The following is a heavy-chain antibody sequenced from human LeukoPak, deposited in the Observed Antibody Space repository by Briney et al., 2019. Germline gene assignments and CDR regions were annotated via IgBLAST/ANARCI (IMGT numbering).Heavy chain of an antibody. CDR2: IYSGGST. J-gene: IGHJ3*02. CDR3: AGEGTRANDAFDI. CDR1: GFTVSSNY. Sequence: GGSLRLSCAASGFTVSSNYMSWVRQAPGKGLEWVSVIYSGGSTYYADSVKGRFTISRDNSKNTLYLQMNSLRAEDTAVYYCAGEGTRANDAFDIWGQGTMVTVSS. D-gene: IGHD2-2*01. V-gene: IGHV3-66*01.